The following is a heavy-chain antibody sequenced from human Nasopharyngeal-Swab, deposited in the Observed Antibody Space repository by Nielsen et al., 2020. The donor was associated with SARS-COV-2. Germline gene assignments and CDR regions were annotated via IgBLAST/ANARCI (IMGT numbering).Heavy chain of an antibody. D-gene: IGHD6-13*01. J-gene: IGHJ2*01. Sequence: GGSLRFSCAASGFTFSSYGMHWVRQAPDKGLEWVAVIWYDGSKYYADSVKGRFTISRDNSKNTLYLQMNSLRAEDTAVYYCARGQESYSSSWLNWYFDLWGRGTLVTVSS. CDR1: GFTFSSYG. CDR2: IWYDGSK. V-gene: IGHV3-33*01. CDR3: ARGQESYSSSWLNWYFDL.